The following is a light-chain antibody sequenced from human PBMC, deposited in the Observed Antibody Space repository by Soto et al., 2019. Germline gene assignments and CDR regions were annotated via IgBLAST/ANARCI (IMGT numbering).Light chain of an antibody. CDR1: SSDVGGYNY. Sequence: QSVLAQPASVSGSPGQSITISCTGTSSDVGGYNYVSWYQQHPGKGPKLMIYEVSNRPSGVSNRFSGSKSGNTATLTISGLQAEDEADYYCSSYTSSTSLDVFGTGTKVTVL. CDR3: SSYTSSTSLDV. J-gene: IGLJ1*01. CDR2: EVS. V-gene: IGLV2-14*03.